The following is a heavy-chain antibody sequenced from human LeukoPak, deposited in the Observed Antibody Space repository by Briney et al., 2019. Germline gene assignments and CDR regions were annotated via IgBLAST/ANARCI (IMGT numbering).Heavy chain of an antibody. J-gene: IGHJ4*02. D-gene: IGHD3-3*01. CDR1: RGAITISSYY. CDR2: VYNRGST. CDR3: ASYYYDFWSGLPQPLYYFDY. Sequence: PPQTLSLTCTVSRGAITISSYYSGSVRQPPGKRLGWIGGVYNRGSTYYHPSLKSRVTISVDTSKNQFSLQLSAVPAADTAVYYCASYYYDFWSGLPQPLYYFDYWGQGTLVTVSS. V-gene: IGHV4-39*07.